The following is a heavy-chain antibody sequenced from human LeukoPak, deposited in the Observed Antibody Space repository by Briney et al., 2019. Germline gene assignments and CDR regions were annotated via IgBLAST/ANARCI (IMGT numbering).Heavy chain of an antibody. D-gene: IGHD3-10*01. CDR1: GFTFSSYS. CDR2: ISSSSSTI. Sequence: GGSLRLSCAASGFTFSSYSMNWVRQAPGKGLEWVSYISSSSSTIYYADSVKGRFTISRDNAKNSLYLQMNSLRAEDTAVYYCARDPYYYGSGSYYDYYYGTDVWGQGTTVTVSS. CDR3: ARDPYYYGSGSYYDYYYGTDV. J-gene: IGHJ6*02. V-gene: IGHV3-48*01.